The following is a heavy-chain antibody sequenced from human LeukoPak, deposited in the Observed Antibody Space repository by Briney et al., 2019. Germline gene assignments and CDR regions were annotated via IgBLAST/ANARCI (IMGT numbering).Heavy chain of an antibody. D-gene: IGHD6-19*01. V-gene: IGHV3-30*04. Sequence: GGSLRLSCVASGFTFSRYDIHWVRQAPGKGMEWVAVISDDGKNNIYADSVKGRFTISRDNSKNTVYLQMNSLRAEDTALYYCARAAAETGAFRDNWFDPWGQGTLVTVSS. CDR1: GFTFSRYD. CDR2: ISDDGKNN. CDR3: ARAAAETGAFRDNWFDP. J-gene: IGHJ5*02.